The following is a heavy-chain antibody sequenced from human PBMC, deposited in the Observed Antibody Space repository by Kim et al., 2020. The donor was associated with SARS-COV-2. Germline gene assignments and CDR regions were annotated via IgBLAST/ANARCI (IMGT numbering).Heavy chain of an antibody. V-gene: IGHV4-34*01. Sequence: SETLSLTCAVYGGSFSGYYWSWIRQPPGKGLEWIGEINHSGSTNYNPSLKSRVTISVDTSKNQFSLKLSSVTAADTAVYYCARGKTVTTSYYYYGMDVWGQGTTVPVSS. CDR1: GGSFSGYY. J-gene: IGHJ6*02. CDR2: INHSGST. D-gene: IGHD4-4*01. CDR3: ARGKTVTTSYYYYGMDV.